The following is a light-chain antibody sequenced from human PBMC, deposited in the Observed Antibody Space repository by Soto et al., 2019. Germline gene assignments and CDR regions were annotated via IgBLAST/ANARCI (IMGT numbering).Light chain of an antibody. CDR2: KDS. J-gene: IGLJ2*01. V-gene: IGLV3-16*01. Sequence: SYELTQPPSVSVSLGQMARITCSGEALPKKYAYWYQQKPGQFPVLVIYKDSGRPSGIPERFSGSSSGTIVTLTISGVQAEDEADYYCLSADSSGTVFGGGTKLTVL. CDR1: ALPKKY. CDR3: LSADSSGTV.